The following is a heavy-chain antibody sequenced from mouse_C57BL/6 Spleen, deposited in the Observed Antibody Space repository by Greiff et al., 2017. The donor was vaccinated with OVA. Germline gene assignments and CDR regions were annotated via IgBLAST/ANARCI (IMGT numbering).Heavy chain of an antibody. J-gene: IGHJ4*01. CDR1: GFTFSNYW. D-gene: IGHD4-1*01. V-gene: IGHV6-3*01. CDR2: IRLKSDNYTT. CDR3: TGLGSYDAMDY. Sequence: EVKLEESGGGLVQPGGSMKLSCVASGFTFSNYWMNWVRQSPEKGLEWVAQIRLKSDNYTTHYAESVKGRFTISRDDSKSSVYLQMNNLRAEDTGMYYCTGLGSYDAMDYWGQGTSVTVSS.